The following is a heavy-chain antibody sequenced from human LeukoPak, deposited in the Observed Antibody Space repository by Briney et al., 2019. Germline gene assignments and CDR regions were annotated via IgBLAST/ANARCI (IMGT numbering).Heavy chain of an antibody. Sequence: HGESLKISCKGSGYSFSNYWIGWVRQMPGKGLEWMGIIYPGDSDTRYSPSFQGQATISADKSISTAYLQWSSLKASDTAMYYCARLPGIVATIERYFDYWGQGTLVTVSS. CDR1: GYSFSNYW. D-gene: IGHD5-12*01. V-gene: IGHV5-51*01. CDR3: ARLPGIVATIERYFDY. J-gene: IGHJ4*02. CDR2: IYPGDSDT.